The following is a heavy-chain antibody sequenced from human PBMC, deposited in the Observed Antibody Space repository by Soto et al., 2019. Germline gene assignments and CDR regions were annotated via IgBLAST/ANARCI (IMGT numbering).Heavy chain of an antibody. CDR3: ARVDLRRSSLFWFDP. D-gene: IGHD6-6*01. J-gene: IGHJ5*02. CDR1: GDSVSSSSAA. CDR2: TYYRSKWYD. Sequence: TLSLTCVISGDSVSSSSAAWNWIRQSPSRGLEWLGRTYYRSKWYDDYAVSVRSRITINPDTSKNQFSLQLNSVSPEDTAVYYCARVDLRRSSLFWFDPWGQGTLVTVSS. V-gene: IGHV6-1*01.